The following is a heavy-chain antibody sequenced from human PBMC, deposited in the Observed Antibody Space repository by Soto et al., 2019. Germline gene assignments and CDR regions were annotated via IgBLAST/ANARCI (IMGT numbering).Heavy chain of an antibody. CDR1: GFTFSNYD. CDR2: IGTAGDS. V-gene: IGHV3-13*01. Sequence: PGGSLRVSCAASGFTFSNYDMHWVRQDTGKRLEWVSGIGTAGDSYYPGSVKGRFTIFRDNAKNSLYLQMNSLGAGDTAVYYCARGSLFRPFDLWGQGTLVTVSS. D-gene: IGHD2-21*01. J-gene: IGHJ4*02. CDR3: ARGSLFRPFDL.